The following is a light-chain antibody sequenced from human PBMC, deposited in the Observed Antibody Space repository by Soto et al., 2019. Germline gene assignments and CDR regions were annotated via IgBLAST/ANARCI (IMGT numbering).Light chain of an antibody. Sequence: EIVMTQSPATLSVSPGERATLSCRASQSISNTLAWYQQTPGQAPRLLTYDASTRPTGIPDRVSGSGSGTEFTLTISSLQSDDFAVYYCQQYNNGYTFGQGTKVEIK. CDR3: QQYNNGYT. CDR1: QSISNT. CDR2: DAS. J-gene: IGKJ2*01. V-gene: IGKV3-15*01.